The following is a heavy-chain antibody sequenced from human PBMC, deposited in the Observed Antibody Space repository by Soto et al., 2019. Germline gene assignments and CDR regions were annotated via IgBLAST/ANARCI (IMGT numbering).Heavy chain of an antibody. J-gene: IGHJ5*02. D-gene: IGHD3-9*01. CDR3: VRPDSTGYYYH. Sequence: GESLKIACKGSGYSFTNYWIGWVRQMPGKGLEWMGIINPADSDTRYSPSFQGQVTVSVDKSISTAYLQRGSLKASDTAMYYCVRPDSTGYYYHWGQGPPVTVSS. CDR2: INPADSDT. V-gene: IGHV5-51*01. CDR1: GYSFTNYW.